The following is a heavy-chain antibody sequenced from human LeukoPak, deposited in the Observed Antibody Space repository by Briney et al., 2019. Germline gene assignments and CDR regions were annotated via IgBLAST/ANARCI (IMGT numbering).Heavy chain of an antibody. D-gene: IGHD3-22*01. CDR2: ISAYNGNT. Sequence: ASVKVSCKASGYTFTSYGISWVRQAPGQGLEWMGWISAYNGNTNYAQKLQGRVTMTTDTSTSTAYMELRSLRSDDTAVHYCARDWKSRKYYYDSSGYYAGWYFDLWGRGTLVTVSS. J-gene: IGHJ2*01. CDR1: GYTFTSYG. V-gene: IGHV1-18*01. CDR3: ARDWKSRKYYYDSSGYYAGWYFDL.